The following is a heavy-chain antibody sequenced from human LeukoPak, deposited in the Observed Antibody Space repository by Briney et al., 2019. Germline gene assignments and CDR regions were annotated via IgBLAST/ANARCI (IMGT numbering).Heavy chain of an antibody. Sequence: SVKVSCKASGGTFSSYAISWVRQAPGQGLEWMGGIIPIFGTANYAQKFQGRVTITADKSTSTAYMGLSSLRSEDTAVYYCARADYGGNSEEVYWGQGTLVTVSS. CDR1: GGTFSSYA. D-gene: IGHD4-23*01. J-gene: IGHJ4*02. V-gene: IGHV1-69*06. CDR2: IIPIFGTA. CDR3: ARADYGGNSEEVY.